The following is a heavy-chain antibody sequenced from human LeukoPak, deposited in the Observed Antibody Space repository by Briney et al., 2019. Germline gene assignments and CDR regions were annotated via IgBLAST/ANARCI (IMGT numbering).Heavy chain of an antibody. Sequence: SQTLSLTCTVSGASISSGNYYWTWIRQPAGKGLEWIGRLYTSESTNYNPSLKSRVTISIDTSKNQFSLKLSSVTAADTAVYYCARGSSSSGYYFDSWGQGTLVTVSS. CDR2: LYTSEST. CDR1: GASISSGNYY. D-gene: IGHD6-6*01. CDR3: ARGSSSSGYYFDS. J-gene: IGHJ4*02. V-gene: IGHV4-61*02.